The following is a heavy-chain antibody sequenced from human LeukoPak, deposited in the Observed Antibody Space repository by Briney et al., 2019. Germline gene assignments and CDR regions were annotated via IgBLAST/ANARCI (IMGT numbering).Heavy chain of an antibody. CDR1: GFTLSNYG. V-gene: IGHV3-7*03. D-gene: IGHD2-2*03. J-gene: IGHJ3*02. Sequence: PARPLRLSCAPAGFTLSNYGIHWVRQAPAKGLEWVGNVKQDGSATYYLDSVKGRFTISRDNAKNSLYLQMNSLRAEDTAVYYCVRDLDITVESVSFDVFDIWGQGTMVTVAS. CDR2: VKQDGSAT. CDR3: VRDLDITVESVSFDVFDI.